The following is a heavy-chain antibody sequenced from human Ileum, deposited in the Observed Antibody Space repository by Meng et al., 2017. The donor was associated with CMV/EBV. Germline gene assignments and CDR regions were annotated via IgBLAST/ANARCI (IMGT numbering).Heavy chain of an antibody. D-gene: IGHD6-13*01. CDR1: GFSFISAW. Sequence: GESLKISCAASGFSFISAWMTWVRQAPGKGLEWVGRIKSETSGGTSDFAAPMEGRFTISRDDSKKTVYLQMNSLRAEDTAVYYCARSHVRYSSFDYWGQGTLVTVSS. CDR2: IKSETSGGTS. V-gene: IGHV3-15*01. CDR3: ARSHVRYSSFDY. J-gene: IGHJ4*02.